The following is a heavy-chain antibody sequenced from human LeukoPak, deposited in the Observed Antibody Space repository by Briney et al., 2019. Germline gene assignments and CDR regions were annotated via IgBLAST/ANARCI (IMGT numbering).Heavy chain of an antibody. J-gene: IGHJ4*02. CDR1: GGTFSSYA. V-gene: IGHV1-2*06. D-gene: IGHD3-22*01. CDR2: INPNSGDT. CDR3: AREGFPYDGSGAYDY. Sequence: GASVKVSCKASGGTFSSYAISWVRQAPGQGLEWMGRINPNSGDTNYAQKFQGRVTMTRDTSISTAYMELSRLRSDDTAIYYCAREGFPYDGSGAYDYWGLGTLAAVSS.